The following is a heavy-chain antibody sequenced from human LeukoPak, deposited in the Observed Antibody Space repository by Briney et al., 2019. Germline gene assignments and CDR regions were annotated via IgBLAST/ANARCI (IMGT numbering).Heavy chain of an antibody. CDR3: ASASNYYYGMDV. CDR1: GYTFAGYY. Sequence: ASVKVFCKASGYTFAGYYMHWVRQAPGQGLEWMGRINPNSGGTNYAQKFQGWVTMTRDTSISTAYMELSRLRSDDTAVYYCASASNYYYGMDVWGQGTTVTVSS. J-gene: IGHJ6*02. V-gene: IGHV1-2*04. CDR2: INPNSGGT.